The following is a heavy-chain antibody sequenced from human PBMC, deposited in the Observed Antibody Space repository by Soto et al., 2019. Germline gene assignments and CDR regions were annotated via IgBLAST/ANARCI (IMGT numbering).Heavy chain of an antibody. V-gene: IGHV1-69*06. Sequence: QVQLVQSGAEVKKPGSSVKVSCKASGGTFSNYALTWVRQAPGQGLEWMGGIIPLSGTPNYAQKFQGRVTITADKSTSTVFTELRSLSSEDTAVYYCTRVIQLWSWGQGTLVTVSS. J-gene: IGHJ5*02. CDR3: TRVIQLWS. D-gene: IGHD5-18*01. CDR2: IIPLSGTP. CDR1: GGTFSNYA.